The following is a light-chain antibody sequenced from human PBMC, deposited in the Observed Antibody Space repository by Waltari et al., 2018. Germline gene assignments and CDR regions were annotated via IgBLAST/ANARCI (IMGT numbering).Light chain of an antibody. J-gene: IGLJ2*01. V-gene: IGLV2-14*03. CDR3: SSYISSDTLEL. Sequence: HSALTQPASDSGSPGQSMTISCTGTSRDIGNYNYVSWYQQHPGKAPKLMIFDVSNRPSGVSDRFSGSKSGNTASLTISGLQAEDEADYYCSSYISSDTLELFGGGTSLTVL. CDR2: DVS. CDR1: SRDIGNYNY.